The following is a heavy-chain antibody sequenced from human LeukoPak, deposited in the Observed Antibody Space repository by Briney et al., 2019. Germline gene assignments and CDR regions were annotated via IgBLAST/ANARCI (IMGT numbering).Heavy chain of an antibody. J-gene: IGHJ3*02. CDR3: ARDRGQVVTIRGDALDI. CDR1: GGSLSSYM. D-gene: IGHD5-12*01. V-gene: IGHV4-59*12. CDR2: IYSGST. Sequence: PSETLSLTCTVPGGSLSSYMWSWIRQPPGKGLEWIGYIYSGSTNYNPSLKSRVTISVDTSKNQFSLKLSSVTAADTAVYYCARDRGQVVTIRGDALDIWGQGTMVTVSS.